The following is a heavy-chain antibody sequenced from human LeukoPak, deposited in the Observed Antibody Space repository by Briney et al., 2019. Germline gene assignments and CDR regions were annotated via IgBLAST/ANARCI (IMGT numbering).Heavy chain of an antibody. J-gene: IGHJ6*02. CDR1: GYTLTDYY. Sequence: ASVKVSCKASGYTLTDYYLHWVRQAPGQGLEWMGGINTNTGNPTYAQGFTGRFVFSLDTSVSTAYLQISSLKAEDTAVYYCARDPCGGGSCYSYYYYYGMDVWGQGTTVTVSS. CDR3: ARDPCGGGSCYSYYYYYGMDV. D-gene: IGHD2-15*01. CDR2: INTNTGNP. V-gene: IGHV7-4-1*02.